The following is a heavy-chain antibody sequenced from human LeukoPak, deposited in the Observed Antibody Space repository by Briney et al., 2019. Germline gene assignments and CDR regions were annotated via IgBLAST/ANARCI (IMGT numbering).Heavy chain of an antibody. V-gene: IGHV4-39*07. CDR1: GGSINTGSYY. Sequence: SETLSLTCTVSGGSINTGSYYWGWIRQPPGKGLEWIGSIYYSGSTYYNPSLKSRVTISVDTSKNQFSLKLSSVTAADTAVYYCARRPPRDAFYGSGSYYKGWFDPWGQGTLVTVSS. D-gene: IGHD3-10*01. CDR2: IYYSGST. J-gene: IGHJ5*02. CDR3: ARRPPRDAFYGSGSYYKGWFDP.